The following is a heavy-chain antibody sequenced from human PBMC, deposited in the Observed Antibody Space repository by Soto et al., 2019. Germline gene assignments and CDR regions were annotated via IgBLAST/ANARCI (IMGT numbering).Heavy chain of an antibody. V-gene: IGHV1-2*04. CDR3: AREDRITIFGVVTSAARGLDY. Sequence: ASVKVSCKASGYTFTGYYMHWVRQAPGQGLEWMGWINPNSGGTNYAQKFQGWVTMTRDTSISTAYMELSRLRSDDTAMYYCAREDRITIFGVVTSAARGLDYWGQGTLVTVSS. J-gene: IGHJ4*02. CDR1: GYTFTGYY. CDR2: INPNSGGT. D-gene: IGHD3-3*01.